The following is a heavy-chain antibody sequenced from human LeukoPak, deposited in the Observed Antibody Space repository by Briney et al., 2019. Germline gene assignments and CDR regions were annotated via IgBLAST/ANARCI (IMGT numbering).Heavy chain of an antibody. CDR1: GYTLTELS. CDR2: FDPEDGET. Sequence: ASVKVSCKVSGYTLTELSMHWVRQAPGKGLEWMGGFDPEDGETIYAQKFQGRVTITEGTSTDTAYMELSSLRSEDTAVYYCATSITMIPTDAFDIWGQGTMVTVSS. D-gene: IGHD3-22*01. V-gene: IGHV1-24*01. CDR3: ATSITMIPTDAFDI. J-gene: IGHJ3*02.